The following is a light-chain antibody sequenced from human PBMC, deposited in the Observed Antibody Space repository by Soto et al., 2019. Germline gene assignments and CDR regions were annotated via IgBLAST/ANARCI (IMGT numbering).Light chain of an antibody. CDR1: QSVTNF. CDR3: QQRSNWPPL. CDR2: DAS. Sequence: EIVLTQSPGTLSLSPGQRATLSCRASQSVTNFLAWYQQKPGQAPRLLIYDASNRATGIPARFGGSGSGTDFTLTISSLEPEDFAVYYCQQRSNWPPLFGGGTKVEIK. V-gene: IGKV3-11*01. J-gene: IGKJ4*01.